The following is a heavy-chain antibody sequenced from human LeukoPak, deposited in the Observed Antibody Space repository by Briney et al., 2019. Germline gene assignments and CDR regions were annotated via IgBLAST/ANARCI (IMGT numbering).Heavy chain of an antibody. CDR1: GYTFTSYA. J-gene: IGHJ6*03. CDR3: ARGQWLSDYYYHMDV. V-gene: IGHV7-4-1*02. Sequence: ASVKVSCKASGYTFTSYAMNWVRQAPGQGLEWMGWINTNTGNPTYAQGFTGRFVFSLDTSVSTAYLQISSLKAEDTAVYYCARGQWLSDYYYHMDVWGKGTTVTVSS. CDR2: INTNTGNP. D-gene: IGHD3-22*01.